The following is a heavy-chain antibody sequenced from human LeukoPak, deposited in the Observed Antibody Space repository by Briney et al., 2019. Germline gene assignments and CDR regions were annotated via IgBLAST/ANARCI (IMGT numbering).Heavy chain of an antibody. CDR3: ARAPHDYVWGSYPSY. CDR2: INPNSGGT. J-gene: IGHJ4*02. Sequence: ASVKASCKASGYTFTGYYMHWVRQAPGQGLEWMGWINPNSGGTNYAQKFQGRVTMTRDTSISTAYMELSRLRSDDTAVYYCARAPHDYVWGSYPSYWGQGTLVTVSS. CDR1: GYTFTGYY. D-gene: IGHD3-16*02. V-gene: IGHV1-2*02.